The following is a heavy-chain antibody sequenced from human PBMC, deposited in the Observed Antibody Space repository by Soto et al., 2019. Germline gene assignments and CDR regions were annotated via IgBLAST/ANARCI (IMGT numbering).Heavy chain of an antibody. V-gene: IGHV3-30-3*01. CDR1: GFTFSSYA. CDR3: ASSGNYYYYGMDV. CDR2: ISYDGSNK. Sequence: PGGSLRLSCAASGFTFSSYAMHWVRQAPGKGLEWVAVISYDGSNKYYADSVKGRFTISRDNSKNTLYLQMNSLRAEDTAVYYCASSGNYYYYGMDVWGQGTTVTVSS. J-gene: IGHJ6*02.